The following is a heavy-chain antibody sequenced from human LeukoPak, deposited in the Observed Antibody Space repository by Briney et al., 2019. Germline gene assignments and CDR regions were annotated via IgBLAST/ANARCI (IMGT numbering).Heavy chain of an antibody. Sequence: GGSLRLSCAASGFTFSSYWMSWVRQAPGKGLEWVANIKQDGSEKNYVDSVKGRFTISRDNAKNSLYLQMNSLKTEDTAVYYCTTDSYCSTTTCYASSNYYYGLDAWGQGTSVTVSS. CDR3: TTDSYCSTTTCYASSNYYYGLDA. D-gene: IGHD2-2*01. CDR2: IKQDGSEK. V-gene: IGHV3-7*03. J-gene: IGHJ6*02. CDR1: GFTFSSYW.